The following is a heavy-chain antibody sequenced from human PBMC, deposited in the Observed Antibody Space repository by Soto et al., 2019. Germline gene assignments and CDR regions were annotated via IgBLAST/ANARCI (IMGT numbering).Heavy chain of an antibody. J-gene: IGHJ3*02. CDR1: GGTFISYA. Sequence: VKVSCKASGGTFISYAISWVRQAPGQGLEWMGGIIPIFGTANYAQKFQGRVTITADKSTSTAYMELSSLRSEDTAVYYCASLIMITFGGVTGGAFDIWGQGTMVTVSS. D-gene: IGHD3-16*01. CDR3: ASLIMITFGGVTGGAFDI. V-gene: IGHV1-69*06. CDR2: IIPIFGTA.